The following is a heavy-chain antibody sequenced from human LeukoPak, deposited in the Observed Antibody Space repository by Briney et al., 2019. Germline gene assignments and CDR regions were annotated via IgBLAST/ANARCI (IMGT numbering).Heavy chain of an antibody. J-gene: IGHJ6*02. D-gene: IGHD5-12*01. CDR3: ARNGGYDSEYFYGMDV. Sequence: GGSLRLSCAASGFTFSSNYMSWVRQAPGLGLEWVSVIYSGGSTYYSDSVKGRFTISRNNSKNTLYLQMNSLRAEDTAVYYCARNGGYDSEYFYGMDVWGQGTTVTVSS. CDR1: GFTFSSNY. V-gene: IGHV3-53*01. CDR2: IYSGGST.